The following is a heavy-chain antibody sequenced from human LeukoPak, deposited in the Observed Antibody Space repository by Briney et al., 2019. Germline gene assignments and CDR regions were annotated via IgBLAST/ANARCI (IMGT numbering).Heavy chain of an antibody. J-gene: IGHJ3*02. V-gene: IGHV4-61*02. Sequence: SEALSLTCTVSGGSISSYSYYWSWIRQPAGKGLEWIGRIYTSGSTNYNPSPKSRVTISVDTSKNQFSLKLSSVTAADTAVYYCARGSGGSYYSPAFDIWGQGTMVTVSS. D-gene: IGHD2-15*01. CDR1: GGSISSYSYY. CDR3: ARGSGGSYYSPAFDI. CDR2: IYTSGST.